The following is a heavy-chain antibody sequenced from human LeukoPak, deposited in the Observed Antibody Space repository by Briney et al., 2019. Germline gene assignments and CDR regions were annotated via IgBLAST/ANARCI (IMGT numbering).Heavy chain of an antibody. CDR3: AREGKQWLVRKIHRYFDY. Sequence: SGTLSLTCAVSGGSISSSNWWSWVRQPPGKGLEWIGYIYYSGSTNYNPSLKSRVTISVDTSKNQFSLKLSSVTAADTAVYYCAREGKQWLVRKIHRYFDYWGQGTLVTVSS. D-gene: IGHD6-19*01. V-gene: IGHV4-4*02. CDR1: GGSISSSNW. J-gene: IGHJ4*02. CDR2: IYYSGST.